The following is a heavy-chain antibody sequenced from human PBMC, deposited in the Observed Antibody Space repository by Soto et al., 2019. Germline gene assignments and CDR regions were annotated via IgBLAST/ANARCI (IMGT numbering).Heavy chain of an antibody. J-gene: IGHJ6*02. V-gene: IGHV4-34*01. CDR3: ARGPRCINTSCSNDFYHFGLDV. D-gene: IGHD2-2*01. Sequence: PWETLSLTCAVYGGSFSGYFWTWVRQAPGKGLEWIGEINHSGRTNTNPSLKSRISTSVDTSKNQFSLRLSSVTAADTAFYYCARGPRCINTSCSNDFYHFGLDVWGQGTSVTAP. CDR2: INHSGRT. CDR1: GGSFSGYF.